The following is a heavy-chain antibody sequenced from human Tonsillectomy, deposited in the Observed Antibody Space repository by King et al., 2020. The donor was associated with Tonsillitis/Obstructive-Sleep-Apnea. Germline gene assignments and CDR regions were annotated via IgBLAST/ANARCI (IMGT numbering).Heavy chain of an antibody. D-gene: IGHD3-3*01. CDR1: GFTFSSYE. Sequence: VQLVESGGGLVQPGGSLRLSCAASGFTFSSYEMNWVRQAPGKGLEWVSYISSSGSIIYYTDSVKGRFTIYRNNAKNSLYLQMNSLRAEDTAVYYCARVGLDDFWSGHYEFAFDIWGQGTLVSVSS. V-gene: IGHV3-48*03. J-gene: IGHJ3*02. CDR3: ARVGLDDFWSGHYEFAFDI. CDR2: ISSSGSII.